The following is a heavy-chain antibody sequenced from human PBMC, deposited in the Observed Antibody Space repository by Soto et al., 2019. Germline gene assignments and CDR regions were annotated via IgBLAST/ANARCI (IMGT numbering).Heavy chain of an antibody. D-gene: IGHD6-13*01. J-gene: IGHJ6*03. CDR2: IVVGSGNT. CDR1: GFTFTSSA. Sequence: SVKVSCKASGFTFTSSAMQWVRQARGQRLEWIGWIVVGSGNTNYAQKFQERVTITRDMSTSTAYMELSSLRSEDTAVYYCAAEIRVSPKARYYYYMDVWGKGTTVTVSS. V-gene: IGHV1-58*02. CDR3: AAEIRVSPKARYYYYMDV.